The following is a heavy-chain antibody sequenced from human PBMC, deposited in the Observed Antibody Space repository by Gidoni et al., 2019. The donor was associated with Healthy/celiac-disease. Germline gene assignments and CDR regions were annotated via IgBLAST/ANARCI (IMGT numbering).Heavy chain of an antibody. CDR2: INHSGST. V-gene: IGHV4-34*01. CDR1: GWSFSGYY. J-gene: IGHJ4*02. D-gene: IGHD3-10*01. Sequence: QVQLQQWGAGLLKPSETLSLTCAVYGWSFSGYYWSWIRQPPGKGLEWIGEINHSGSTNYNPSLKSRVTISVDTSKSQFSLKLSSVTAADTAVYYCARVRITMVQGVTLYYFDYWGQGTLVTVSS. CDR3: ARVRITMVQGVTLYYFDY.